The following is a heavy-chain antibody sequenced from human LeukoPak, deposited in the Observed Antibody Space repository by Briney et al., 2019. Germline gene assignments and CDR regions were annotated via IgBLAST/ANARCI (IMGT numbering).Heavy chain of an antibody. CDR2: NYNSGST. J-gene: IGHJ4*02. D-gene: IGHD3-3*01. Sequence: SETLSLTCTVSHYSTSSNYYWGWIRQPPGEGLGWIGSNYNSGSTYYSPSLTSRVTISVDTSKIQISLELASVTAAYTAVYYCARRSGYLSYWGQGTLVTVSS. CDR1: HYSTSSNYY. V-gene: IGHV4-38-2*02. CDR3: ARRSGYLSY.